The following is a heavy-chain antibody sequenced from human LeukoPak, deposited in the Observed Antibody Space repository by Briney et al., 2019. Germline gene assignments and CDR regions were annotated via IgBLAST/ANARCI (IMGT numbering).Heavy chain of an antibody. D-gene: IGHD3-10*01. CDR1: GGSISSYY. V-gene: IGHV4-59*01. CDR2: IYYSGST. J-gene: IGHJ4*02. CDR3: ARGTYYCGSGSYPAGFDY. Sequence: PSETLSLTCTVSGGSISSYYWSWIRQPPGKGLEWIGYIYYSGSTNYNPSLKSRVTISVDTSKNQFSLKLSSVTAADTAVYYCARGTYYCGSGSYPAGFDYWGQGTLVTVSS.